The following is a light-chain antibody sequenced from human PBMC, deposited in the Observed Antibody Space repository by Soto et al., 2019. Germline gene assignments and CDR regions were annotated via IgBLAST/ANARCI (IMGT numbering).Light chain of an antibody. V-gene: IGKV3-20*01. CDR1: QSVSSSY. Sequence: EIVLTQSPGTLSLSPGERATLSCRASQSVSSSYLAWYQQKPGQAPRLLFYGASSRATGIPDRFRCSGSGTDFTLTISRLEPEDFAVYYCQQYGSSPPTFGQGTKVEIK. CDR2: GAS. J-gene: IGKJ1*01. CDR3: QQYGSSPPT.